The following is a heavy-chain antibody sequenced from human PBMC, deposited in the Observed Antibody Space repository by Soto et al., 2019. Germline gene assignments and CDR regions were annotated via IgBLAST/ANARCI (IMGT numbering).Heavy chain of an antibody. CDR1: GGSFSGYY. CDR2: INHSGST. D-gene: IGHD1-1*01. V-gene: IGHV4-34*01. CDR3: ARDKITGLFDY. Sequence: SETLSLACAVYGGSFSGYYWTWIRQPPGTGLEWIGEINHSGSTNYNPPLKSRVTISVDTSKNQFSLKLTSVTAADTAVYYCARDKITGLFDYWGQGTLVTVSS. J-gene: IGHJ4*02.